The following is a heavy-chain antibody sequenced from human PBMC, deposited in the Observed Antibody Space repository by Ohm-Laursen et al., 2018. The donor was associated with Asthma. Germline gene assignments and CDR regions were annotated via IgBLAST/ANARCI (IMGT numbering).Heavy chain of an antibody. CDR3: ARGTYDRRYNWFDP. CDR1: GGSISSYY. CDR2: IYYSGST. D-gene: IGHD3-22*01. J-gene: IGHJ5*02. Sequence: GTLSLTCTVSGGSISSYYWSWIRQPPGKGLEWIGYIYYSGSTNYNPSLKSRVTISVDTSKNQFSLKLSSVTAADTAVYYCARGTYDRRYNWFDPWGQGTLVTVSS. V-gene: IGHV4-59*01.